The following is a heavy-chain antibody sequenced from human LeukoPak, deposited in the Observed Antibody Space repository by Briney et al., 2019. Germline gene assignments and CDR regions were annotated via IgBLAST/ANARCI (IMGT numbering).Heavy chain of an antibody. CDR1: GGSISSYY. Sequence: PSETLSLTCTVSGGSISSYYWSWIRQPPGKGLEWIGYIYYSGSTNYNPSLKSRVTISVDTSKNQFSLKLSSVTAADTAVYYCARNYLYDSSGYYGGRGAFDIWGQGTMVTVSS. CDR3: ARNYLYDSSGYYGGRGAFDI. D-gene: IGHD3-22*01. V-gene: IGHV4-59*12. J-gene: IGHJ3*02. CDR2: IYYSGST.